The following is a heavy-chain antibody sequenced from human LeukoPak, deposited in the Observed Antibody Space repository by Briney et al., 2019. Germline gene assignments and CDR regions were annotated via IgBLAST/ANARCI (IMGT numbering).Heavy chain of an antibody. CDR2: VSGSGDST. V-gene: IGHV3-23*01. Sequence: PGGSLRLSCAASGFTFSNFAMTWVRLAPGRGLEWVSTVSGSGDSTHFADSVKGRLTISRDNSKNTLYLQMNRLRVEDTALYYCAKGSVDTSYIDYWGQGTLVTVSS. J-gene: IGHJ4*02. CDR1: GFTFSNFA. CDR3: AKGSVDTSYIDY. D-gene: IGHD3-10*01.